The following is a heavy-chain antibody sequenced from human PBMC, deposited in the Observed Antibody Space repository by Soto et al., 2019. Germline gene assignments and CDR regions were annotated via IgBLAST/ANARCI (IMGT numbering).Heavy chain of an antibody. J-gene: IGHJ4*02. CDR2: IGSRGDST. D-gene: IGHD6-19*01. Sequence: EVQLLESGGVLVQPGGSLRLSCAASGFTFSSFAMSWVRQAPGKGLEWVSAIGSRGDSTYYADSVKGRFIISRDNSKNTLYLQMNSLRAEDTAVYYCAKDLIYGYNSGRPFDSWGQGTLVTVSS. CDR1: GFTFSSFA. CDR3: AKDLIYGYNSGRPFDS. V-gene: IGHV3-23*01.